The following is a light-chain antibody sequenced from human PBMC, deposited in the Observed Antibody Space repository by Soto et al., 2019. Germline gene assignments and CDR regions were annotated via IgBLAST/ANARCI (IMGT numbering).Light chain of an antibody. CDR3: HQRSNWPET. CDR1: QSVSNY. V-gene: IGKV3-11*01. CDR2: DAS. Sequence: DIVMTQSPATLSLSPGERATLSCRASQSVSNYLAWYQQKPGQAPRLLIYDASDRATGVPARFSGSGSGTDFTLTISSLEPEDFALYYCHQRSNWPETFGQGTKVDIK. J-gene: IGKJ1*01.